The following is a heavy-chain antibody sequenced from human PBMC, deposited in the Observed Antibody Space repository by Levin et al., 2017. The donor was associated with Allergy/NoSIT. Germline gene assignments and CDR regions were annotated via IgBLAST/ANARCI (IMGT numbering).Heavy chain of an antibody. D-gene: IGHD2-8*01. J-gene: IGHJ4*02. V-gene: IGHV3-23*01. CDR3: ARDDLGYCTTSCFTTPFDY. CDR2: ITGNGGST. CDR1: GFNFSNYV. Sequence: GGSLRLSCAASGFNFSNYVISWVRQAPGKGLEWVASITGNGGSTYLADSVAGRFSISRDNSKSTLYLQMSSLRAEDTADYYCARDDLGYCTTSCFTTPFDYWGQGTLVTVSA.